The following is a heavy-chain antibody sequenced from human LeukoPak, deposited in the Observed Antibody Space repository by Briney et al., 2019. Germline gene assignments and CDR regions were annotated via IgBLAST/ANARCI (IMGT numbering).Heavy chain of an antibody. CDR2: ISSSSSTI. D-gene: IGHD1/OR15-1a*01. V-gene: IGHV3-48*01. CDR1: GFTFSSYS. CDR3: ARGATGGTYHNWFDP. Sequence: PGGSLRLSCAASGFTFSSYSMNWVRQAPGKGLEWVSYISSSSSTIYYADSVKGRFTISRDNAKNSLYLQMNSLRAEDTAVYYCARGATGGTYHNWFDPWGQGTLVTVSS. J-gene: IGHJ5*02.